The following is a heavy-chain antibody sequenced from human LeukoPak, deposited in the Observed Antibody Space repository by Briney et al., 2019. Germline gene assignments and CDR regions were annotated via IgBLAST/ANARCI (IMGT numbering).Heavy chain of an antibody. CDR2: INYSGLST. V-gene: IGHV3-23*01. CDR1: GLTFSNYA. Sequence: GGSLRFSVAASGLTFSNYAMTWIRKAPGKGLEWVSVINYSGLSTNSADSVKGRLTISRDNYKNTVYLQMTSLGVEDTAVYYCAKDRNWEGGYWGQGTLVTVSS. J-gene: IGHJ4*02. CDR3: AKDRNWEGGY. D-gene: IGHD7-27*01.